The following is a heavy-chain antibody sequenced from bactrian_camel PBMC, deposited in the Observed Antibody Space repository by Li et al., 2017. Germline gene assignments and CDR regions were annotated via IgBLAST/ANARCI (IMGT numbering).Heavy chain of an antibody. Sequence: QLVESGGDLVQPGGSLTLSCQYVGFPYSSAAVAWFRQSPGKEREGVAVIYTASGTTFYADAVKGRFTISRDNAKNTVTLRMNNLQPDDSAMYYCAPDTKGGGVYFSPKQYPYWGQGTQVTVS. D-gene: IGHD1*01. CDR2: IYTASGTT. J-gene: IGHJ4*01. CDR3: APDTKGGGVYFSPKQYPY. CDR1: GFPYSSAA. V-gene: IGHV3S31*01.